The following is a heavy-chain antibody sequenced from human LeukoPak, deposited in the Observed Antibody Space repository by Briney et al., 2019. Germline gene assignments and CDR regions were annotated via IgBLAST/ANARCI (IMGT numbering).Heavy chain of an antibody. V-gene: IGHV3-7*01. CDR2: IKQDGSEK. J-gene: IGHJ4*02. CDR3: ARDLYGSGTYYLPGDY. Sequence: PGGSLRLSCAASGFTFSSYWMSWVRQAPGKGLEWVANIKQDGSEKYYVDSVKGRFTISRDNAKNSLYLQMNSLRAEDTAVYYCARDLYGSGTYYLPGDYWGQGTLVTVSS. CDR1: GFTFSSYW. D-gene: IGHD3-10*01.